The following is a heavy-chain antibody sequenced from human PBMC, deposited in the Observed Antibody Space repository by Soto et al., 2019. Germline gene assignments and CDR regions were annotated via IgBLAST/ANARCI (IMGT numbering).Heavy chain of an antibody. D-gene: IGHD2-21*01. V-gene: IGHV3-13*04. CDR3: AREGGDVTTTRGYGLDV. Sequence: EVQLVESGGGLVQPGGSLRLSCAAPGFTFSSYDMHWVRQITGKGLEWVSGVVPASDTYYAGSLKGRFTISRENDKNSLYLQINHLRDGDTAVYYCAREGGDVTTTRGYGLDVWDQGTTVNVSS. J-gene: IGHJ6*02. CDR1: GFTFSSYD. CDR2: VVPASDT.